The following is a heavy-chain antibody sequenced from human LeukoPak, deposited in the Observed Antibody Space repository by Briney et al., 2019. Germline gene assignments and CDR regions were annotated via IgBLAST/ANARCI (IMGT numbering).Heavy chain of an antibody. V-gene: IGHV1-2*02. CDR1: GYTFTGYY. J-gene: IGHJ4*02. CDR2: SNPNSGGT. Sequence: GASVKVSCKASGYTFTGYYMHWVRQAPGQGLEWMGWSNPNSGGTNYAQKFQGRVTMTRDTSISTAYMELSRLRSDDTAVYYCAREVRGQFIITMVRNHFDYWGQGTLVTVSS. CDR3: AREVRGQFIITMVRNHFDY. D-gene: IGHD3-10*01.